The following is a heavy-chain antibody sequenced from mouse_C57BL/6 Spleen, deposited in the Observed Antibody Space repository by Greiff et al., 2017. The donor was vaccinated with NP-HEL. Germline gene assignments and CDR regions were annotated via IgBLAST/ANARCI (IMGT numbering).Heavy chain of an antibody. D-gene: IGHD2-1*01. CDR3: ARVGNYNYYDY. CDR1: GYTFTSYW. Sequence: QVQLQQPGAELVRPGSSVKLSCKASGYTFTSYWMDWVKQRPGQGLEWIGNIYPSDSENHYNQKFKDKATLTVDKSSSTAYMQLSSLTSEDSAVYYCARVGNYNYYDYWGQGTTLTVSS. J-gene: IGHJ2*01. V-gene: IGHV1-61*01. CDR2: IYPSDSEN.